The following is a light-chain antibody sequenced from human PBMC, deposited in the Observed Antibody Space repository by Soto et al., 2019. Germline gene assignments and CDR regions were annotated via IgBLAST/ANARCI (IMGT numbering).Light chain of an antibody. CDR2: VNSDGSH. V-gene: IGLV4-69*02. CDR3: QTWGTGNQGI. J-gene: IGLJ2*01. CDR1: RGHNSYA. Sequence: QTVVTQSPSASASLGASVKLTCTLSRGHNSYAIAWHQQQPQKGPRFLMKVNSDGSHTKGDGIPDRFSGSSSGTERYLTISSLQSEDEADYYCQTWGTGNQGIFGGGTKLTVL.